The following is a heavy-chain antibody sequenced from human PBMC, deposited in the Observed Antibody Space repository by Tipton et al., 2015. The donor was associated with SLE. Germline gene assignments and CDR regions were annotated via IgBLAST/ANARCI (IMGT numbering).Heavy chain of an antibody. J-gene: IGHJ4*02. CDR3: AKDAPSTSGWYFDY. CDR2: ISGSGSST. V-gene: IGHV3-23*01. CDR1: GFTFDKYA. Sequence: GSLRLSCAASGFTFDKYAMSWVRQAPGKGLEWVSAISGSGSSTYYADSVQGRFTISRDNSKNTLSLQMNSLRAEDTAVYYCAKDAPSTSGWYFDYWGQGTLVTVSS. D-gene: IGHD6-19*01.